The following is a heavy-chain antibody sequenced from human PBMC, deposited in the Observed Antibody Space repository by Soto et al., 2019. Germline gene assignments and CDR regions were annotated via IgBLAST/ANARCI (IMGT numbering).Heavy chain of an antibody. CDR3: AREAGPDRWFDP. D-gene: IGHD6-19*01. V-gene: IGHV4-4*07. Sequence: PSETLSLTCTVSGASISSYFWTWIRQPAGKGLDWIGRISTSGTTNYNPSLKSRVTMSVETSKNHLSLNLSSVTAADTAVYYCAREAGPDRWFDPWGQGTLVTVSS. CDR2: ISTSGTT. CDR1: GASISSYF. J-gene: IGHJ5*02.